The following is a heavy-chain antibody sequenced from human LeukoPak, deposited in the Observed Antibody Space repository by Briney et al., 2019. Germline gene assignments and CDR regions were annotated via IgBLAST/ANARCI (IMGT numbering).Heavy chain of an antibody. CDR1: GYSISSGYY. CDR3: ARVTLSGSYSYY. J-gene: IGHJ4*02. D-gene: IGHD1-26*01. Sequence: PSETLSLTCTVSGYSISSGYYWGWIRQPPGKGLEWIGSIYHSGSTYYNPSLKSRVTISVDTSKNQFSLKLSSVTAADTAVYYCARVTLSGSYSYYWGQGTLVTVSS. CDR2: IYHSGST. V-gene: IGHV4-38-2*02.